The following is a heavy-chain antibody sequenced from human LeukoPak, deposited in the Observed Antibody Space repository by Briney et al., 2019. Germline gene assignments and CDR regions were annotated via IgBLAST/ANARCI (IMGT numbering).Heavy chain of an antibody. V-gene: IGHV3-74*01. Sequence: PGGSLRLSCAASGFTFSSYWMHWVRQAPGKGLVWVSRINSDGSSTSCADSVKGRFTISRDNAKNTLYLQMNSLRAEDTAVYYCAREFRGWFGELINWFDPWGQGTLVTVSS. J-gene: IGHJ5*02. CDR1: GFTFSSYW. CDR2: INSDGSST. D-gene: IGHD3-10*01. CDR3: AREFRGWFGELINWFDP.